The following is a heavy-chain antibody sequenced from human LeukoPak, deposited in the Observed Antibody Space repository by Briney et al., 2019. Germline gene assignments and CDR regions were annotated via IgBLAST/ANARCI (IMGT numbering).Heavy chain of an antibody. D-gene: IGHD5-12*01. J-gene: IGHJ4*02. CDR3: AKDRTYSGYDALDY. CDR1: GFNFDDYS. V-gene: IGHV3-9*01. Sequence: PGRSLRLSCAASGFNFDDYSMHWIRHAPGKGLEWVSGISWNSGSAGYADSVKGRFTISRDNAKNSLYLQMNSLGTEDTALYYCAKDRTYSGYDALDYWGQGTLVTVSS. CDR2: ISWNSGSA.